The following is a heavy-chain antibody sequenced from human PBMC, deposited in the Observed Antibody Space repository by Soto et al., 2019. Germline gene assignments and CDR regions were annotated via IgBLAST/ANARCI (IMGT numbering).Heavy chain of an antibody. J-gene: IGHJ5*02. Sequence: SETLSLTCTVSGGSISSGGYYWSWIRQHPGKGLEWIGYIYYSGSTYYNPSLKSRVTISVDTSRNQFSLKLSSVTAADTAVYYCARAQGGGGPNWFDPWGQGTLVTVSS. CDR3: ARAQGGGGPNWFDP. D-gene: IGHD2-15*01. V-gene: IGHV4-31*03. CDR2: IYYSGST. CDR1: GGSISSGGYY.